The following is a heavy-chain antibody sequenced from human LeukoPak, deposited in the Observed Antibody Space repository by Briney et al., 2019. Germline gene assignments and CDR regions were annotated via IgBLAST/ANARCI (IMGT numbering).Heavy chain of an antibody. D-gene: IGHD1-1*01. J-gene: IGHJ3*02. CDR1: GGSISSGGYY. Sequence: PSETLSLTCTVSGGSISSGGYYWSWIRQPPGKGLEWIGYIYYSGSTNYNPSLKSRVTISVDTSKNQFSLKLSSVTAADTAVYYCARAVHDGAFDIWGQGTMVTVSS. CDR3: ARAVHDGAFDI. V-gene: IGHV4-61*08. CDR2: IYYSGST.